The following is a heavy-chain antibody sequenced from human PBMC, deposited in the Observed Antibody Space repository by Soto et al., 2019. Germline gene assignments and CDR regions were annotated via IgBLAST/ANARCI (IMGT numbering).Heavy chain of an antibody. CDR1: GFILNNYA. J-gene: IGHJ3*01. CDR2: IGGTDGDSDGVP. V-gene: IGHV3-23*01. CDR3: VKRGGNWGAFDF. D-gene: IGHD7-27*01. Sequence: VQLLESGGDLVHPGWSLRLSCVASGFILNNYAMSWVRQAPGKGLEWVSTIGGTDGDSDGVPWYEDSVKGRFTISRNSSANSRCLHMDNLRAEDSARYYCVKRGGNWGAFDFWGQGTTVVVSS.